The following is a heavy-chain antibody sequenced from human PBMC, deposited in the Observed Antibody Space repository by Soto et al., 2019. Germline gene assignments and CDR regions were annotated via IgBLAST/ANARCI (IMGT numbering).Heavy chain of an antibody. CDR3: ASGRDSSGYYNGNWFDP. CDR2: IYHSGSP. V-gene: IGHV4-31*03. Sequence: SETLSLTCTVSGGSISSGGYYWSWIRQHPGKGLEWIGYIYHSGSPYYNPSLKSRVIISVDTSKNQFSLKLSSVTAADTAVYYCASGRDSSGYYNGNWFDPWGQGTLVTVSS. J-gene: IGHJ5*02. D-gene: IGHD3-22*01. CDR1: GGSISSGGYY.